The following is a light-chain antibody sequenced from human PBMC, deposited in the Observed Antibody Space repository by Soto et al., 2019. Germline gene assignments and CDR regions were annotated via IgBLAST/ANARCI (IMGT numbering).Light chain of an antibody. Sequence: DIQMPQSPSTLSGSVGDRVTITCLASQTISSWLAWYQQKPGKAPKLLIYKASTLKSGVPSRFSGSGSGTEFTITTSSLQPDDFATYSCQHYNSYSEAFGKGTKVDIK. V-gene: IGKV1-5*03. CDR2: KAS. CDR3: QHYNSYSEA. CDR1: QTISSW. J-gene: IGKJ1*01.